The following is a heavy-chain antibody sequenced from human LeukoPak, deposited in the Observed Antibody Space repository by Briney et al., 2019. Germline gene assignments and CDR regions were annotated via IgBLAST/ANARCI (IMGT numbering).Heavy chain of an antibody. CDR2: IYYSGST. Sequence: SETLSLTCTVSGGSISSGSYYWGWIRQPPGKGLEWIGNIYYSGSTYYNPSLKSRVTISVDTSNNQFSLRLTSVTAADTAVYYCARLYGDYVAPFDYWSQGTLVTVSS. CDR1: GGSISSGSYY. D-gene: IGHD4-17*01. V-gene: IGHV4-39*07. J-gene: IGHJ4*02. CDR3: ARLYGDYVAPFDY.